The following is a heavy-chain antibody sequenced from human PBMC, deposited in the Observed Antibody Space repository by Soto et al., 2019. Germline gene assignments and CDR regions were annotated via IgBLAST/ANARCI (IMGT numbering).Heavy chain of an antibody. CDR2: ISYDGSNK. CDR3: ARDGCSGDSCYLYYFDS. V-gene: IGHV3-30-3*01. Sequence: GGSLRLSCAASGFTFSSYAMHWVRQAPGKGLEWVAIISYDGSNKYYVDSVKGRFTISRDNSKNSLYLQMNSLRPEDTAVYHCARDGCSGDSCYLYYFDSWGQGTPVTVSS. D-gene: IGHD2-15*01. CDR1: GFTFSSYA. J-gene: IGHJ4*02.